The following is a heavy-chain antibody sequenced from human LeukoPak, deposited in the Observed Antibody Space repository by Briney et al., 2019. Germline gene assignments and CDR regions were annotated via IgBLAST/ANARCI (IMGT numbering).Heavy chain of an antibody. Sequence: PSETLSLTCTVSGGSISSYYWSWLRQPPGKGLEWSGYIYYSGSTNYNPSLKSRVTISVDTSKNQFSLKLSSVTAADTAVYYCARGSYGADFDYWGQGTLVTVSS. CDR1: GGSISSYY. CDR2: IYYSGST. J-gene: IGHJ4*02. CDR3: ARGSYGADFDY. V-gene: IGHV4-59*01. D-gene: IGHD5-18*01.